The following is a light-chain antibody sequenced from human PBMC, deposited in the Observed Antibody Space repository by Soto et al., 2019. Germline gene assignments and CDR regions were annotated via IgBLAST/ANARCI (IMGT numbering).Light chain of an antibody. CDR1: QSVTSSY. J-gene: IGKJ4*01. CDR3: QQYGSSPA. Sequence: EIVLTQSPGTLSLSPGERATLSCRASQSVTSSYLAWYQQKPGQAPRLLIYGASGRATGIPDRFSGSGSGTEFTLTISRLEPEDFAVYYCQQYGSSPAFGGGTKVEIK. V-gene: IGKV3-20*01. CDR2: GAS.